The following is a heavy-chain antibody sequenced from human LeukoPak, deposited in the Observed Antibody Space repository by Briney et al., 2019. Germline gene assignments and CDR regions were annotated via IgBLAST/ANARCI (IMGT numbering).Heavy chain of an antibody. V-gene: IGHV4-61*02. Sequence: SETLSLTCTVSGGSISSGSYYWSWIRQPAGKGLEWIGRIYTSGSTNYNPSLKSRVTISVDTSKNQFSLKLSSVTAADTAVYYCARDRGYSYGSDALDIWGQGTMVTVSS. CDR1: GGSISSGSYY. CDR2: IYTSGST. D-gene: IGHD5-18*01. J-gene: IGHJ3*02. CDR3: ARDRGYSYGSDALDI.